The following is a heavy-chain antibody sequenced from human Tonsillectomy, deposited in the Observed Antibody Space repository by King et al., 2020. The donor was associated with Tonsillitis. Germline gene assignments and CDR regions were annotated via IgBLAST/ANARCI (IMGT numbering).Heavy chain of an antibody. Sequence: QLQESGPGLVKPSETLSLTCSVSGGSVSRRGASWSWIRQPPGKGLEWIGDIFYSGRTNDNPSLKSRVTMSVDTSKNQFSLKLSSVTAADTAVYYCARFIIESDCFDMWGQGTMVTVSS. J-gene: IGHJ3*02. CDR1: GGSVSRRGAS. D-gene: IGHD3-10*01. CDR3: ARFIIESDCFDM. V-gene: IGHV4-61*08. CDR2: IFYSGRT.